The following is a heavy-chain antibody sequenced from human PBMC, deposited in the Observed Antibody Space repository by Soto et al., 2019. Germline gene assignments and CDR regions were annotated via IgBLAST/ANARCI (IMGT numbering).Heavy chain of an antibody. CDR3: ARHNYGSGSTYFDY. CDR2: MYYSGST. V-gene: IGHV4-59*08. Sequence: SETLSLTFTVSGGSINTYYWSWIRQPPGKGLEWIGYMYYSGSTKYNPSLKSRVTISVDTSKNQFSLKLNSMTAADTAVYYCARHNYGSGSTYFDYWGQGTLVTVSS. J-gene: IGHJ4*02. CDR1: GGSINTYY. D-gene: IGHD3-10*01.